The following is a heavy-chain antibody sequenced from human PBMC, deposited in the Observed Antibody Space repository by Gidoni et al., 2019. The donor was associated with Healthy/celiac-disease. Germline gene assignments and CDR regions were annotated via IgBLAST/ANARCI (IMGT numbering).Heavy chain of an antibody. CDR3: ARDXFLGXXQDAFDI. Sequence: EVQLVESGGGLVQPGGSLRLSCSASGFPFSRYSMNWVRQAPGKGLDGVSYISSSSSTIYYADSVKGRXTISRDNAKXXLYXQXNXXXAEXXXVYYCARDXFLGXXQDAFDIWGQGTMVTVSS. V-gene: IGHV3-48*01. CDR2: ISSSSSTI. CDR1: GFPFSRYS. J-gene: IGHJ3*02. D-gene: IGHD3-3*01.